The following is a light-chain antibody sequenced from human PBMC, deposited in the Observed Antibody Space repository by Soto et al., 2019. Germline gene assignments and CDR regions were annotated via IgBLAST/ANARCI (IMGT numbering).Light chain of an antibody. CDR3: CSYARSSTWV. J-gene: IGLJ3*02. V-gene: IGLV2-23*01. Sequence: QSALTQPASVSGSPGQSITISCTGSSSDVGSYNFVSWHQQHPGKAPKLMIYEGSKRPSGVSNRFSGSKSGNTASLTISGLQAEDEADYYCCSYARSSTWVFGGGTKLTVL. CDR2: EGS. CDR1: SSDVGSYNF.